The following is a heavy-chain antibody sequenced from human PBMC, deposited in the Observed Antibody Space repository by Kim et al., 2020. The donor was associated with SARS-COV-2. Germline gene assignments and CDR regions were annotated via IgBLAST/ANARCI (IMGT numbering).Heavy chain of an antibody. D-gene: IGHD6-13*01. Sequence: SVKVSCKASGGTFSSYAISWVRQAPGQGLEWMGGIIPIFGTANYAQKFQGRVTITADESTSTAYMELSSLRSEDTAVYYCETHGAAGYYYGMDVWGQGTTVTVSS. J-gene: IGHJ6*02. CDR3: ETHGAAGYYYGMDV. V-gene: IGHV1-69*13. CDR1: GGTFSSYA. CDR2: IIPIFGTA.